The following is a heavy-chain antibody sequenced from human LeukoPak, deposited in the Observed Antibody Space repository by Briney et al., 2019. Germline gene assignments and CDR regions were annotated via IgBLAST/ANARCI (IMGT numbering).Heavy chain of an antibody. CDR3: ARAPAAAFFDY. D-gene: IGHD6-13*01. CDR2: ISSSDSTI. Sequence: GGSLRLSCAASGFTFSSYEMNWVRQAPGKGLEWVSYISSSDSTIYYADSVKGRFTISRDNAKNSLYLQMNSLRAEDTAVYYCARAPAAAFFDYWGQGTLDTVSS. CDR1: GFTFSSYE. V-gene: IGHV3-48*03. J-gene: IGHJ4*02.